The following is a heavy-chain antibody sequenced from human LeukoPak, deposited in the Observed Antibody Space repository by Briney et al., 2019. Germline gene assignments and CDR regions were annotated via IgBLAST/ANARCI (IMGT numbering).Heavy chain of an antibody. CDR3: AKDWIVGATGH. J-gene: IGHJ4*02. V-gene: IGHV3-30*18. D-gene: IGHD1-26*01. CDR1: GFTFRNYG. Sequence: GRSLRLSCEASGFTFRNYGVHWVRQAPGKGPEWVAVISYDGSNKYYADSVKGRFTISRDNSKNTLYLQMNSLRAEDTAVYYCAKDWIVGATGHWGQGTLVTVSS. CDR2: ISYDGSNK.